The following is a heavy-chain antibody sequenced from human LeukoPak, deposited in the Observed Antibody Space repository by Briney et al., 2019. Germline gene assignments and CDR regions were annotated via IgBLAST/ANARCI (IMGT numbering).Heavy chain of an antibody. D-gene: IGHD5-24*01. CDR3: ARDDGYNYLDY. Sequence: SETLSLTCTVSGGSISSYYWSWIRQPPRKGLEWIGYIYYSGNTNYNPSLKSRVTISVDTSKNQFSLKLSSVTAADTAVYYCARDDGYNYLDYWGRGTLVTVSS. V-gene: IGHV4-59*01. CDR2: IYYSGNT. J-gene: IGHJ4*02. CDR1: GGSISSYY.